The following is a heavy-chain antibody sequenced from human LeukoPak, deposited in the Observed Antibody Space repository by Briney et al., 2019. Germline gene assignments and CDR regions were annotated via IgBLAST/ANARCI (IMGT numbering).Heavy chain of an antibody. CDR3: ARVGDYCSSTSCYAGYFDY. Sequence: ASVKVSCKASGYTFTSYGISWVRQAPGQGLEWTGWISAYNGNTNYAQRLQGRVTMTTDTSTSTAYMELRSLRSDDTAVYYCARVGDYCSSTSCYAGYFDYWGQGTLVTVSS. J-gene: IGHJ4*02. V-gene: IGHV1-18*01. CDR2: ISAYNGNT. D-gene: IGHD2-2*01. CDR1: GYTFTSYG.